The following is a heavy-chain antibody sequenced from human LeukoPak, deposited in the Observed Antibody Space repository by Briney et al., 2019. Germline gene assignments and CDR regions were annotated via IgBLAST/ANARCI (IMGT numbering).Heavy chain of an antibody. D-gene: IGHD2-2*01. CDR2: IGGYNGDT. Sequence: ASVKVSCKTSGYTFTTYGISWVRQAPGQGLEWMGWIGGYNGDTNYAQKFQGRVTMTTDTSTSTVYMELRSLRSDDTAMYYCAREPCTSISCFNWFDPWGQGTLVTVSS. J-gene: IGHJ5*02. V-gene: IGHV1-18*01. CDR1: GYTFTTYG. CDR3: AREPCTSISCFNWFDP.